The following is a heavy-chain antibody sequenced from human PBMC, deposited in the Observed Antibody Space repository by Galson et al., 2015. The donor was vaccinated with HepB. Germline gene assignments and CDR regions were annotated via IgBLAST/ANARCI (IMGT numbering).Heavy chain of an antibody. CDR1: GFTFSSYA. V-gene: IGHV3-23*01. Sequence: SLRLSCAASGFTFSSYAMSWVRQAPGKGLEWVSAISGSGGSTYYADSEKGRFTISRDNSKNTLYLQMNSLRAEDTAVYYCAKDPGQWGWFGDDAFDIWGQGTMVTVSS. D-gene: IGHD3-10*01. CDR3: AKDPGQWGWFGDDAFDI. CDR2: ISGSGGST. J-gene: IGHJ3*02.